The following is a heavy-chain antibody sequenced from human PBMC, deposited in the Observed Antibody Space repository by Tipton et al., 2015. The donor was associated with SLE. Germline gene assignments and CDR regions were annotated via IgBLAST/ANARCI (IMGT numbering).Heavy chain of an antibody. CDR3: ARTTVTTRWFDP. V-gene: IGHV4-59*01. CDR1: GGSISSYY. Sequence: LRLSCTVSGGSISSYYWSWIRQPPGKGLEWIGHIYYSGSTNYNPSLKSRVTISVDTSKNQFSLKLSSVTAADTAVYYCARTTVTTRWFDPWGQGTLVTVSS. D-gene: IGHD4-17*01. CDR2: IYYSGST. J-gene: IGHJ5*02.